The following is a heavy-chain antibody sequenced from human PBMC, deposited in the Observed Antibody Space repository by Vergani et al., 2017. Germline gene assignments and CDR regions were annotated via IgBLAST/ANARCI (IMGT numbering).Heavy chain of an antibody. CDR2: IYYSGST. CDR3: AREDVVVVPAAIMVYYYYYYGMDV. V-gene: IGHV4-39*07. D-gene: IGHD2-2*02. J-gene: IGHJ6*02. CDR1: GGSISSSSYY. Sequence: QLQLQESGPGLVKPSETLSLTCTVSGGSISSSSYYWGWIRQPPGKGLEWIGSIYYSGSTYYNPSLKSRVTISVDTSTNQFSLKLSSVTASDTAVYYCAREDVVVVPAAIMVYYYYYYGMDVWGQGTTVTVSS.